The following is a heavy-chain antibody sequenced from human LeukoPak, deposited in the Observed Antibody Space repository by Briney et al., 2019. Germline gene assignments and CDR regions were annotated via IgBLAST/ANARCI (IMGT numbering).Heavy chain of an antibody. J-gene: IGHJ4*02. CDR1: GGPFSGYY. D-gene: IGHD2-15*01. V-gene: IGHV4-34*01. Sequence: SETLSLTCAVYGGPFSGYYWSWIRQPPGKGLEWIGEINHSGSTNYNPSLKSRVTISVDTSKNQFSLKLSSVTAADTAVYYCARLGYCSGGSCYRRYYFDYWGQGTLVTVSS. CDR3: ARLGYCSGGSCYRRYYFDY. CDR2: INHSGST.